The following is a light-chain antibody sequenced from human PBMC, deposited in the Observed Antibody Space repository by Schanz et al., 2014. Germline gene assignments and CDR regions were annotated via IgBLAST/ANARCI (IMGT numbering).Light chain of an antibody. J-gene: IGLJ2*01. V-gene: IGLV2-11*01. CDR1: SSDVGGYNY. CDR3: SSYAGSNNVV. CDR2: DVT. Sequence: QSALTQPRSVSGSPGQSVTISCTGTSSDVGGYNYVSWYQHHPGKVPKVMIYDVTKRPSGVPDRFSGSKSGNTASLTVSWLQAEDEAVYYCSSYAGSNNVVFGGGTKLTVL.